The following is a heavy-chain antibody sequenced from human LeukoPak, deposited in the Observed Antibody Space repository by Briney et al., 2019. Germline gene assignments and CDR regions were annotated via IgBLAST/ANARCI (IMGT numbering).Heavy chain of an antibody. Sequence: SETLSLTCAVYGGSFSGYYWSWIRQPPGKGLDWIGEINHSGSTNYNPSLKSRVTISVDTSKNQFSLKLSSVTAADTAVYYCAIPHGAVAGTEDYFDYWGQGTLVTVSS. CDR3: AIPHGAVAGTEDYFDY. CDR2: INHSGST. D-gene: IGHD6-19*01. CDR1: GGSFSGYY. V-gene: IGHV4-34*01. J-gene: IGHJ4*02.